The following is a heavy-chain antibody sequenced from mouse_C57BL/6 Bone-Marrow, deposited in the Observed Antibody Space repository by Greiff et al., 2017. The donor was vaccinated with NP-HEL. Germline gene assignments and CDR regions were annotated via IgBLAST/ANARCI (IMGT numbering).Heavy chain of an antibody. CDR3: ARSDYYGSIFFAY. V-gene: IGHV1-81*01. CDR1: GYTFTSYG. J-gene: IGHJ3*01. CDR2: IYPRSGNT. Sequence: QVQLQQSGAELARPGASVKLSCKASGYTFTSYGISWVKQRTGQGLEWIGEIYPRSGNTYYNEKFKGKATLTADKSSSTAYMELRSLTSEDSAVYFCARSDYYGSIFFAYWGQGTLVTVSA. D-gene: IGHD1-1*01.